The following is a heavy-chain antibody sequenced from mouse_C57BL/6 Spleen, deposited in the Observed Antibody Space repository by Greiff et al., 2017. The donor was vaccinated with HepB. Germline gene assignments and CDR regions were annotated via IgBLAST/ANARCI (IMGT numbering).Heavy chain of an antibody. D-gene: IGHD1-1*01. CDR3: TRDLYYGSSYWYFDV. CDR1: GFTFSSYA. V-gene: IGHV5-9-1*02. CDR2: ISSGGDYI. J-gene: IGHJ1*03. Sequence: EVNVVESGEGLVKPGGSLKLSCAASGFTFSSYAMSWVRQTPEKRLEWVAYISSGGDYIYYADTVKGRFTISRDNARNTLYLQMSSLKSEDTAMYYCTRDLYYGSSYWYFDVWGTGTTVTVSS.